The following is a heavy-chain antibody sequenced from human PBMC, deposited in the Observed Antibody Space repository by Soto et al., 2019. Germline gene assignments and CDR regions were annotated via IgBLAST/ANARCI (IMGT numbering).Heavy chain of an antibody. D-gene: IGHD3-3*01. CDR2: INHSGST. J-gene: IGHJ4*02. CDR3: ASLNNVFWSGYYAHLDY. CDR1: GGYFSGYY. Sequence: QVQLQQWGAGLLKPSETLSLTCAVYGGYFSGYYWSCIREPPGKRLARIGEINHSGSTNYNQSLMRLVTVSVETSKYLLFLKLSAVAAADTAGYYGASLNNVFWSGYYAHLDYWGQGTLVTVSS. V-gene: IGHV4-34*01.